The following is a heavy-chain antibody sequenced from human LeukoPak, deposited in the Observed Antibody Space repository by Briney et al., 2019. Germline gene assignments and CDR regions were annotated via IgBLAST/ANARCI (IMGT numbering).Heavy chain of an antibody. V-gene: IGHV1-69*05. CDR2: IIPIFGTA. Sequence: EASVKVSCKASGGTFSSYAISWVRQAPGQGLEWMGGIIPIFGTANYAQKFQGRVTITTDESTSTAYMELSSLRSEDTAVYYCARNFITIFGVVGAFDIWGQGTMVTVSS. CDR3: ARNFITIFGVVGAFDI. CDR1: GGTFSSYA. D-gene: IGHD3-3*01. J-gene: IGHJ3*02.